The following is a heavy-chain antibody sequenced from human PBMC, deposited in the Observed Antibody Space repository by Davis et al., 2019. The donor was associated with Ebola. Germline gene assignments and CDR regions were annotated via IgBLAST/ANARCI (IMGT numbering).Heavy chain of an antibody. J-gene: IGHJ4*02. V-gene: IGHV1-8*01. Sequence: ASVKVSCRASGYTFSSYEINWVRQATGQGLEWVGWINPYTGNTASAQKFQGRVTLTRNTSIRTAYMELSSLRSDDTAVYYCARGRVGYDWGQGTLVTVSS. D-gene: IGHD2-2*01. CDR1: GYTFSSYE. CDR2: INPYTGNT. CDR3: ARGRVGYD.